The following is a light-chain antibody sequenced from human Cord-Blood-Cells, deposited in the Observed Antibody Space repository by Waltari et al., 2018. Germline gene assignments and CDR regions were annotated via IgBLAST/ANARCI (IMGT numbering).Light chain of an antibody. V-gene: IGKV3-20*01. CDR2: GAS. CDR3: QQYGSSPWT. J-gene: IGKJ1*01. Sequence: NVLTQSAGTLSLSPGERASLPCRSSQSVSSSYLAWYQQQPSQAPRLLIYGASSRATGFPDRFSGSGSGTDFTLAISRLEPQDFAVYYCQQYGSSPWTCGEGTKVEIK. CDR1: QSVSSSY.